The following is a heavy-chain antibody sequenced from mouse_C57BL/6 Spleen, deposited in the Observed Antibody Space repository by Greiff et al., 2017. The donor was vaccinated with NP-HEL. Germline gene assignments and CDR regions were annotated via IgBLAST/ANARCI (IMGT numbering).Heavy chain of an antibody. D-gene: IGHD1-1*01. CDR1: GYTFTSYW. CDR3: ARNYGSSYFDV. Sequence: VQLQQPGAELVMPGASVKLSCKASGYTFTSYWMHWVKQRPGQGLEWIGEIDPSDSYTNYNQKFKGKSTLTVDKSSSTAYMQLSSLTSEDSAVYYCARNYGSSYFDVWGTGTTVTVSS. V-gene: IGHV1-69*01. CDR2: IDPSDSYT. J-gene: IGHJ1*03.